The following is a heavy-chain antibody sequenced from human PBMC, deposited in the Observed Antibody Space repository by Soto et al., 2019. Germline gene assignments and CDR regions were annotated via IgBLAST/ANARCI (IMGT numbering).Heavy chain of an antibody. CDR3: ASQDTIFGVVSPYGMDV. CDR2: IYYSGST. V-gene: IGHV4-39*01. Sequence: LSLTCTVSGGSISSSSYYWGWIRQPPGKGLEWIGSIYYSGSTYYNPSLKSRVTISVDTSKNQFSLKLSSVTAADTAVYYCASQDTIFGVVSPYGMDVWGQGTTVTVSS. J-gene: IGHJ6*02. CDR1: GGSISSSSYY. D-gene: IGHD3-3*01.